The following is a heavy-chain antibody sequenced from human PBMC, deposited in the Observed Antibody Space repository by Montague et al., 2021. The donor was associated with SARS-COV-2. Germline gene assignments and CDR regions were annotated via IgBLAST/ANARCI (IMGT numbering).Heavy chain of an antibody. J-gene: IGHJ6*02. CDR2: INHSGST. Sequence: SETLSLTCAVYGGSFSGCYWSWIRQPPGKGLEWIGEINHSGSTNYNPSLKSRVTISVDTSKNQFSLKLSSVTAADTAVYYCARGILLRYFDWTYYYYGMDVWGQGTTVTVS. D-gene: IGHD3-9*01. V-gene: IGHV4-34*01. CDR1: GGSFSGCY. CDR3: ARGILLRYFDWTYYYYGMDV.